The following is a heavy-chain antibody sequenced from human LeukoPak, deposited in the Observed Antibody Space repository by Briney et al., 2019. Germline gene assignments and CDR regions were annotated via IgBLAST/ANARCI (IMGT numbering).Heavy chain of an antibody. Sequence: PSETLSLTCSVSGASISGYCYNWIRQPPGKGLEWIGYVYYSGITNFNPSLKSRVTMSVDTSKNQFSLKVSSVTAADTAVYYCARVLLSSGSSTWGQGTLVTVSS. V-gene: IGHV4-59*01. CDR3: ARVLLSSGSST. CDR2: VYYSGIT. D-gene: IGHD3-22*01. J-gene: IGHJ5*02. CDR1: GASISGYC.